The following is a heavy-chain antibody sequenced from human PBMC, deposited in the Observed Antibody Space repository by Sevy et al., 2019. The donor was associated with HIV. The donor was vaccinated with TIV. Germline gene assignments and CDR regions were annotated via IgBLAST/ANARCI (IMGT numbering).Heavy chain of an antibody. CDR1: GFTFSSYW. J-gene: IGHJ3*02. CDR3: ARDLGGAYYDFRSGYLNDAFDI. D-gene: IGHD3-3*01. V-gene: IGHV3-7*01. Sequence: GGSLRLSCTASGFTFSSYWMSWVRQAPGKGLEWVANIKQDGSEKYYVDSVKGRFTISRDNAKNSLYLQMNSLRAEDTAVYYCARDLGGAYYDFRSGYLNDAFDIWGQGTMVTVSS. CDR2: IKQDGSEK.